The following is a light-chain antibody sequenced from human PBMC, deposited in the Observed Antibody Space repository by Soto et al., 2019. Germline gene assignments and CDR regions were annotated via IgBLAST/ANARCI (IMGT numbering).Light chain of an antibody. Sequence: QSVLTQPRSVSGSPGQSVSISCTGTSSDVGRYSYVSWYQQHPGKAPKLMIYDVSERPSGVPDRFSGSKSGNTAALPISGLQAEDEADYYCCSYAGTYTGVFGTGTKLTVL. J-gene: IGLJ1*01. CDR2: DVS. CDR3: CSYAGTYTGV. CDR1: SSDVGRYSY. V-gene: IGLV2-11*01.